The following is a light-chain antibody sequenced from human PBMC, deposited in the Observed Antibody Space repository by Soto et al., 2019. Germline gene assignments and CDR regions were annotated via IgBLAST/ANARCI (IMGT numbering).Light chain of an antibody. Sequence: QSVLTQPASVSGSPGQSITISCTGTSSDVVGYNYVSLYQQHPGKAPKLMIYDVSNRPSGVSNRFSGSKSGNTASLTISGLQAEDEADYYCSSYTSSRTLNVFGTGTKLTVL. V-gene: IGLV2-14*01. CDR3: SSYTSSRTLNV. J-gene: IGLJ1*01. CDR1: SSDVVGYNY. CDR2: DVS.